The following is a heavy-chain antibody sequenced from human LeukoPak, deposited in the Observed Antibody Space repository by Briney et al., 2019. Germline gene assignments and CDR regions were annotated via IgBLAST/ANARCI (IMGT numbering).Heavy chain of an antibody. CDR2: INPNSGGT. D-gene: IGHD3-10*01. J-gene: IGHJ5*02. CDR3: ARGFRSYYYGSGAGNWFDP. CDR1: GYTFTGYY. V-gene: IGHV1-2*02. Sequence: GASVKVSCKASGYTFTGYYMHWVRQAPGQGLEWMGWINPNSGGTNYAQKFQGRVTMTRDTSISTAYMELSRLRSDDTAVYYCARGFRSYYYGSGAGNWFDPWGQGTLVTVSS.